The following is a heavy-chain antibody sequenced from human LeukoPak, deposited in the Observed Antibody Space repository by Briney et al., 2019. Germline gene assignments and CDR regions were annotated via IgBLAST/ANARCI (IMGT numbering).Heavy chain of an antibody. D-gene: IGHD3-3*01. V-gene: IGHV4-4*07. CDR3: ARGGYDSDFDY. CDR2: IYTSGST. CDR1: AGSLSSYY. Sequence: SETLSLTCTVSAGSLSSYYWSWIRQPAGKGLEWIGRIYTSGSTNYNPSLKSRVTMSVDTSKNQFSLRLSSVTPADTAVYYCARGGYDSDFDYWGQGTLVTVSS. J-gene: IGHJ4*02.